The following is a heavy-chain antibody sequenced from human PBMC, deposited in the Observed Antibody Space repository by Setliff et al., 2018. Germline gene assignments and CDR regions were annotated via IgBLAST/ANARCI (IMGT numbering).Heavy chain of an antibody. V-gene: IGHV3-72*01. CDR1: GFTFSDHY. Sequence: GVSLRLSCAASGFTFSDHYMDWVRQAPGKGLEWVGRIRNKVNSYITQYAASVEGRFTISRDDSKNSLYLQVNSLKTEDTAVYYCAKLRRDGHGLDYWGQGTLVTV. D-gene: IGHD1-7*01. CDR2: IRNKVNSYIT. J-gene: IGHJ4*02. CDR3: AKLRRDGHGLDY.